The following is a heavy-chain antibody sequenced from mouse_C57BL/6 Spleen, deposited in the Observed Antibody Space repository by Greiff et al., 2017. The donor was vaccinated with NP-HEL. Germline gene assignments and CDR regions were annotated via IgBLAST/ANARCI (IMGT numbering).Heavy chain of an antibody. J-gene: IGHJ4*01. CDR3: ARTPLIRASAMDY. Sequence: QVQLQQPGAELVMPGASVKLSCKASGYTFTSYWMHWVKQRPGQGLEWIGEIDPSDSYTNYNQKFKGKSTLTVDKSSSTAYMQLSSLTSKDYAVYYCARTPLIRASAMDYWGQGTSVTVSS. CDR1: GYTFTSYW. D-gene: IGHD1-1*01. V-gene: IGHV1-69*01. CDR2: IDPSDSYT.